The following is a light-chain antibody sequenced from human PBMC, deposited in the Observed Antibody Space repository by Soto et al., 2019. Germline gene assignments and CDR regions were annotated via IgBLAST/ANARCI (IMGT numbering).Light chain of an antibody. CDR3: QQYDKYST. J-gene: IGKJ1*01. CDR2: SAS. V-gene: IGKV1-12*01. Sequence: DMQMTQSPSSVSASVGDRVTITCRASQDVSNWLAWYQQKPGEAPKLLIYSASSLQSGVPSRFAGSGSGTDFTLTVTSLQPEDFASYFCQQYDKYSTFGHGTKVDIK. CDR1: QDVSNW.